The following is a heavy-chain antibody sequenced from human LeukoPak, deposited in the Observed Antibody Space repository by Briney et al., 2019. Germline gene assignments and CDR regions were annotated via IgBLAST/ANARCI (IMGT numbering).Heavy chain of an antibody. CDR2: INHSGST. V-gene: IGHV4-34*01. CDR3: AGAYDYVWGSYRAFVY. Sequence: SETLSLTCAVYGGSFSGYYWSWIRQPPGKGLEWIGEINHSGSTNYNPSLKSRVTISVDTSKNQFSLKLSSVTAADTAVYYCAGAYDYVWGSYRAFVYWGQGTLVTVSS. J-gene: IGHJ4*02. D-gene: IGHD3-16*02. CDR1: GGSFSGYY.